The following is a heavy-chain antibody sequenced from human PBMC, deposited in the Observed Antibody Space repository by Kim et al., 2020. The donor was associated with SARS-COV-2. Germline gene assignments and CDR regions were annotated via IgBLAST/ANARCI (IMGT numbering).Heavy chain of an antibody. J-gene: IGHJ5*02. Sequence: SETLSLTCAVYGGSFSGYYWSWIRQPPGKGLEWIGEINHSGSTNYNPSLKSRVTISVDTSKNQFSLKLSSVTAADTAVYYCARGVYGSGSYYKWTTVNWFDPWGQGTLVTVSS. D-gene: IGHD3-10*01. CDR1: GGSFSGYY. CDR3: ARGVYGSGSYYKWTTVNWFDP. CDR2: INHSGST. V-gene: IGHV4-34*01.